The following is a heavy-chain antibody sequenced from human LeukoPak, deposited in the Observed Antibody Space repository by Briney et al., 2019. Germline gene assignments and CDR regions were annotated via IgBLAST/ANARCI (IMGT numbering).Heavy chain of an antibody. D-gene: IGHD6-13*01. Sequence: SETLSLTCTVSGYSISSGYYWGWIRQPPGKGLEWIGSIYHSGRTFYNPSLKSRVTISVDTSKNQFSLELTSVTAADTAVYYCASQTKRRGYSSSWTRYYYYYMDVWGKGTTVTVSS. J-gene: IGHJ6*03. V-gene: IGHV4-38-2*02. CDR2: IYHSGRT. CDR3: ASQTKRRGYSSSWTRYYYYYMDV. CDR1: GYSISSGYY.